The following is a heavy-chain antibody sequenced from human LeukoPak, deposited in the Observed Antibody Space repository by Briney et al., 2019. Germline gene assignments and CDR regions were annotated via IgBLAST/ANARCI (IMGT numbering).Heavy chain of an antibody. J-gene: IGHJ4*02. CDR1: GGSFSDYH. D-gene: IGHD6-13*01. Sequence: SETLSLTCAVYGGSFSDYHCTWFRQPPGKGLEWIGEISRYGVTNYNPSLKSRVTISVDTSKKQLSLKLSSVAAADTAVHYCARHTSSWPSDWGQGTLVTVSS. V-gene: IGHV4-34*01. CDR2: ISRYGVT. CDR3: ARHTSSWPSD.